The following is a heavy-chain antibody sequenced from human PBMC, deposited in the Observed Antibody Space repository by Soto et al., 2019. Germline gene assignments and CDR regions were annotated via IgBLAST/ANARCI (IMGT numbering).Heavy chain of an antibody. CDR1: GYTFTGFY. CDR3: ASIALPAAIGDYYGVDV. J-gene: IGHJ6*02. V-gene: IGHV1-2*02. CDR2: INPNSGDT. Sequence: ASVRVSCKASGYTFTGFYIHWVRQAPGQGLEWIGWINPNSGDTNYALNFQGRVSLTRDTSTNTAYMELSRLRFDDTAVYYCASIALPAAIGDYYGVDVWGQGTTVTVSS. D-gene: IGHD2-2*01.